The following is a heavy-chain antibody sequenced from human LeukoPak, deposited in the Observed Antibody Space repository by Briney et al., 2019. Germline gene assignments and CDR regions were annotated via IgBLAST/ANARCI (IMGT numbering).Heavy chain of an antibody. J-gene: IGHJ3*02. V-gene: IGHV3-66*01. CDR1: GFTFSSYG. Sequence: GGSLRLSCAASGFTFSSYGIHWVRQAPGKGLEWVSVIYSGGSTYYADSVKGRFTISRDNSKNTLYLQMNGLRAEDTAVYYCARAGYYDSSGYSAFDIWGQGTMVTVSS. CDR3: ARAGYYDSSGYSAFDI. CDR2: IYSGGST. D-gene: IGHD3-22*01.